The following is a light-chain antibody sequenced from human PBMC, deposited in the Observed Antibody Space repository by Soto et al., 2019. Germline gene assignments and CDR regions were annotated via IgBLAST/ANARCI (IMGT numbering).Light chain of an antibody. CDR2: GAS. CDR3: QEYDNWPLWT. V-gene: IGKV3-15*01. Sequence: ERVMTQSPATLSVSPGERATLSCRASQSVGGDLAWYQQKPGQAPRLLIYGASTRATGVPARFSGSGSGTEFTLTINSLQSEDFALYYCQEYDNWPLWTFGQGTKV. CDR1: QSVGGD. J-gene: IGKJ1*01.